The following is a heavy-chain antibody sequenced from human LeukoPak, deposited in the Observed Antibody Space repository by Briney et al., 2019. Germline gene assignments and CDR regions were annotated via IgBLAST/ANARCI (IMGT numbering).Heavy chain of an antibody. CDR3: ARGPGITIFGVVISPFDY. CDR2: IYYSGST. CDR1: GGSISSSSYY. D-gene: IGHD3-3*01. Sequence: SETLSLTCTVSGGSISSSSYYWGWIRQPPGKGLEWIGSIYYSGSTYYNPSLKSRVTISVDTSKNQFSLKLSSVTAADTAVYYCARGPGITIFGVVISPFDYWGQGTLVTVSS. V-gene: IGHV4-39*07. J-gene: IGHJ4*02.